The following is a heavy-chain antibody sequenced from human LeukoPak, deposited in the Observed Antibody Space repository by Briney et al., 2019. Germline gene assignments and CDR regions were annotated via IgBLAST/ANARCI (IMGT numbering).Heavy chain of an antibody. CDR3: ARGVGTTVPYYFDY. CDR1: GGSVSSGGFY. CDR2: RDYSGST. V-gene: IGHV4-31*03. J-gene: IGHJ4*02. Sequence: SQTLSLTCSVSGGSVSSGGFYWTWNRHHPGEGLEWIGNRDYSGSTYYNPSLKSRVTISVDTSKNQFSLKLSSVTAADTAVYYCARGVGTTVPYYFDYWGQGTLVTVSS. D-gene: IGHD4-17*01.